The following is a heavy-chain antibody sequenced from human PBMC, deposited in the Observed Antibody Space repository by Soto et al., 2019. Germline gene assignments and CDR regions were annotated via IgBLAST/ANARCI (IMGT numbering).Heavy chain of an antibody. V-gene: IGHV3-15*07. Sequence: EVQLVESGGGLVKSGGSLRLSCAASGFTFNNAWMNWVRQAPGKGLEWVGRIKSRTDGGTTDYAAPVKDRVTISRDDSKNTLYLQMNSLKTEYTAMYYCTTESDESSGYAPNYWGQGTMVTVSS. CDR1: GFTFNNAW. CDR2: IKSRTDGGTT. J-gene: IGHJ4*02. D-gene: IGHD3-22*01. CDR3: TTESDESSGYAPNY.